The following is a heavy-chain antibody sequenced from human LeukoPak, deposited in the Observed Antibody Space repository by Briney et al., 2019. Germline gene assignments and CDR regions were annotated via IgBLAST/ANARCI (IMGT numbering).Heavy chain of an antibody. Sequence: PGGSLRLSCAASGFTFSSYSMNWVRQAPGKGLEWVSYISSSSSTIYYADSVKGRFTISRDNAKNSLYLQMNSLRAEDTAVYYCARMSGYVVLDYWGQGTLVTVSS. J-gene: IGHJ4*02. D-gene: IGHD5-12*01. CDR3: ARMSGYVVLDY. V-gene: IGHV3-48*01. CDR1: GFTFSSYS. CDR2: ISSSSSTI.